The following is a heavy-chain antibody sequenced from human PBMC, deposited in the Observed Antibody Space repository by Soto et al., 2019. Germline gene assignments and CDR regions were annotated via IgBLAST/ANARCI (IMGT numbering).Heavy chain of an antibody. D-gene: IGHD6-19*01. J-gene: IGHJ5*02. CDR3: AKSALRGPVAALGH. CDR1: GFTFSAYG. CDR2: ISYDGSNK. V-gene: IGHV3-30*18. Sequence: QVQLVEFGGGVVQPGRSLRLSCAASGFTFSAYGMHWVRQAPGKGLEWVAVISYDGSNKYYADSVKGRFTISRDTSKNTLYLHLNSPRIEDTAVYYCAKSALRGPVAALGHWCQGTLVTVSS.